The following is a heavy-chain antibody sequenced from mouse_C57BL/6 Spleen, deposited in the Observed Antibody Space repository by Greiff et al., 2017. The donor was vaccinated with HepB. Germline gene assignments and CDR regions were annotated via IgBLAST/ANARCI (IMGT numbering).Heavy chain of an antibody. CDR2: IYPSDSET. CDR1: GYTFTSYW. D-gene: IGHD1-1*01. V-gene: IGHV1-61*01. CDR3: ARRGENYYGSSYFDY. J-gene: IGHJ2*01. Sequence: QVHVKQPGAELVRPGSSVKLSCKASGYTFTSYWMDWVKQRPGQGLEWIGNIYPSDSETHYNQKFKDKASLTVDKSSSTAYMQLSSLTSEDSAVYYCARRGENYYGSSYFDYWGQGTTLTVSS.